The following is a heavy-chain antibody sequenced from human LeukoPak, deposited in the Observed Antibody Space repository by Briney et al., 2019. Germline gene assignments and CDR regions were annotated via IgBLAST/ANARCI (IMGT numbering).Heavy chain of an antibody. V-gene: IGHV3-30*04. CDR1: GFTFSGYA. CDR2: ISYDGSNK. D-gene: IGHD2-2*01. J-gene: IGHJ4*02. CDR3: ARAPYPAHFDY. Sequence: GGSLRLSCAASGFTFSGYAMHWVRQAPGKGLEWVAVISYDGSNKYYADSVKGRFTISRDNSKNTLYLQMNSLRAEDTAVYYCARAPYPAHFDYWGQGTLVTVSS.